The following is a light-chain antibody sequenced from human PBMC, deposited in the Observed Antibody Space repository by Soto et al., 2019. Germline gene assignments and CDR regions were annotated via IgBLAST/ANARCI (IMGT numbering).Light chain of an antibody. V-gene: IGKV1-16*02. CDR1: QDITKF. CDR3: QQYHSYPYT. CDR2: DTS. Sequence: DIQMTQSPSSLSASVGDRVTITCRASQDITKFLAWFQQKPGKAPKSLIYDTSNLQSGVPSKFNGSESGTDFTLTISSLRPEDFATYFCQQYHSYPYTFGPGTRVDI. J-gene: IGKJ3*01.